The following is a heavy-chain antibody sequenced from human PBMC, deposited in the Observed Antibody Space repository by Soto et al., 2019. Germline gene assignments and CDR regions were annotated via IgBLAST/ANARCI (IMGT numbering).Heavy chain of an antibody. V-gene: IGHV3-23*01. CDR3: AKDKAAGGYSYGRYYFDY. D-gene: IGHD5-18*01. CDR1: GFTFSSYA. J-gene: IGHJ4*02. Sequence: GGSLRLSCAASGFTFSSYAMSWVRQAPGKGLEWVSAISGSGGSTYYADSVKGRFTISRDNSKNTLYLQTNSLRAEDTAVYYCAKDKAAGGYSYGRYYFDYWGQGTLVTVS. CDR2: ISGSGGST.